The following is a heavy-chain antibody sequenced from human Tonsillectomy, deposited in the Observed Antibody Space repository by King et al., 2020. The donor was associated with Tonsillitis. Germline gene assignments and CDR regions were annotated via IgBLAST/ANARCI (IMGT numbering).Heavy chain of an antibody. CDR1: GFIFSDYY. CDR2: MSSDASTV. D-gene: IGHD1-14*01. V-gene: IGHV3-11*01. Sequence: HVQLVESGGGLVKPGGSLRLSCAASGFIFSDYYMSWIRQAPGNRLEWISYMSSDASTVYYADSVRGRITISRDNVKNSLYLQLNSLRAEDTAVYYCARHRNHDHYSFDFWGQGTLVTVSS. CDR3: ARHRNHDHYSFDF. J-gene: IGHJ4*02.